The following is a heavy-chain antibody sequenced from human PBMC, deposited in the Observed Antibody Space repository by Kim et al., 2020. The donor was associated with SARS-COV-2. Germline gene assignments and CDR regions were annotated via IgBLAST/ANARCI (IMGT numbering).Heavy chain of an antibody. J-gene: IGHJ4*02. D-gene: IGHD2-2*01. Sequence: DSVKGRFTISRDNSKNTLYLQMNSLRAEDTAVYYCAKAGSTSELYYFDYWGQGTLVTVSS. V-gene: IGHV3-23*01. CDR3: AKAGSTSELYYFDY.